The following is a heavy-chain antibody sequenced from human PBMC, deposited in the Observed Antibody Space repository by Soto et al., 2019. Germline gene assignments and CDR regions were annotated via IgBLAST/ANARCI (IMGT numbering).Heavy chain of an antibody. CDR3: AKDSSSIVVVPAASDY. V-gene: IGHV3-30*18. Sequence: PGGSLRLSCAASGFTFSSYGMHWVRQAPCKGLEWVAVISYDGSNKYYADSVKGRFTISRDNSKNTLYLQMNSLRAEDTAVYYCAKDSSSIVVVPAASDYWXQGTLVTVSS. CDR1: GFTFSSYG. J-gene: IGHJ4*02. CDR2: ISYDGSNK. D-gene: IGHD2-2*01.